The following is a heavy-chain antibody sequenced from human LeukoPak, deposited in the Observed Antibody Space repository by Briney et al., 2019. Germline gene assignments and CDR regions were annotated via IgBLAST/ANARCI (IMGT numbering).Heavy chain of an antibody. CDR2: ISSSSSYI. D-gene: IGHD3-10*01. J-gene: IGHJ4*02. V-gene: IGHV3-21*01. Sequence: GGSLRLSCAASGFIFSSYGMNWVRQAPGKGLEWVSSISSSSSYIYYADSVEGRFTISRDNAKNSLYLQMNSLRAEDTAVYYCARDYYDSGSYYKYFDYWGQGTLVTVSS. CDR3: ARDYYDSGSYYKYFDY. CDR1: GFIFSSYG.